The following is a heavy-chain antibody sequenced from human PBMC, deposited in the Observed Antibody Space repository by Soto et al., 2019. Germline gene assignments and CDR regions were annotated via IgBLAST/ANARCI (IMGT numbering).Heavy chain of an antibody. J-gene: IGHJ4*02. Sequence: LSLTCTVSGGSIRDYFWTWIRQPPGKGLEWIGYISYSGSTNYNPSLKSRPTISVDTSKNQFSLKLRSVTAADTAVYYCARASPYGDYALDYWGQGTLVTVSS. D-gene: IGHD4-17*01. V-gene: IGHV4-59*01. CDR3: ARASPYGDYALDY. CDR1: GGSIRDYF. CDR2: ISYSGST.